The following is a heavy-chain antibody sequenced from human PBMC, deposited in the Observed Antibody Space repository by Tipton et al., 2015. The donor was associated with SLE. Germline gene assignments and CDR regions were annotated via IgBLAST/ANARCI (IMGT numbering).Heavy chain of an antibody. CDR1: GFTFSSYA. V-gene: IGHV3-30*18. CDR3: AKDIGGYGLVY. Sequence: RSLRLSCAASGFTFSSYAMSWVRQAPGKGLEWVAVISYDGSNKYYADSVKGRFTISRDNSKNTLYLQMNSLRTEDTALYYCAKDIGGYGLVYWGQGTLVTVSS. J-gene: IGHJ4*02. CDR2: ISYDGSNK. D-gene: IGHD5-18*01.